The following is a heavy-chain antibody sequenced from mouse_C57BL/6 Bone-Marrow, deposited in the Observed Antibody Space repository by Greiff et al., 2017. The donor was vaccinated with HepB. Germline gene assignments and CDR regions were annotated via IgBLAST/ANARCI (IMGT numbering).Heavy chain of an antibody. Sequence: QVQLKESGAELARPGASVKLSCKASGYTFTSYGISWVKQRTGQGLEWIGEIYPRSGNTYYNEKFKGKATLTADKSSSTAYMELRSLTSEDSAVYFCARGILRRYFDYWGQGTTLTVSS. J-gene: IGHJ2*01. D-gene: IGHD2-4*01. CDR3: ARGILRRYFDY. CDR2: IYPRSGNT. CDR1: GYTFTSYG. V-gene: IGHV1-81*01.